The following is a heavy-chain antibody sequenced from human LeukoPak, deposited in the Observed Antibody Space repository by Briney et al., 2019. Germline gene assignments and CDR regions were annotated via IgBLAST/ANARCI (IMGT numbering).Heavy chain of an antibody. Sequence: SETLSLTCTVSGGSISSGSYYWSWIRQPAGKGLEWIGRIYTSGSTNYNPSLKSRVTISVDASKNQFSLKLSSVTAADTAVYYCARSNFDEYFQHWGQGTLVTVSS. V-gene: IGHV4-61*02. J-gene: IGHJ1*01. CDR2: IYTSGST. CDR1: GGSISSGSYY. D-gene: IGHD4-11*01. CDR3: ARSNFDEYFQH.